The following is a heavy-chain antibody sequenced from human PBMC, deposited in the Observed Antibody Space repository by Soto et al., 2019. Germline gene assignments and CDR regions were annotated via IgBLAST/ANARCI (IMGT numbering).Heavy chain of an antibody. CDR3: AATFDFWDRYSHFDH. V-gene: IGHV3-23*01. CDR1: GFRFSDSA. Sequence: RRSLRLSSAGSGFRFSDSAIGWVRRAPGKGLEWASFISIGGRSTYYTDSMEGCSTLSTDTTNNTVYFQLQCLTAEHTAIYVLAATFDFWDRYSHFDHWGQGTLVTVSS. J-gene: IGHJ4*02. CDR2: ISIGGRST. D-gene: IGHD3-3*01.